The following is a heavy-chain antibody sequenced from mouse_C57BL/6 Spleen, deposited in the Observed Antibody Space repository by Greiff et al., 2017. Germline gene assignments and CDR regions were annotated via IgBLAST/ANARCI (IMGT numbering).Heavy chain of an antibody. V-gene: IGHV8-8*01. CDR1: GFSLSTFGMG. Sequence: QVTLKESGPGILQPSQTLNLTCSFSGFSLSTFGMGVGWIRQPSGKGLEWLAHIWWDDDKYYNPALKSRLTISKDTSKNQVFLKIANVDTADTATYYCARIEGYSNYVDWYFDVWGTGTTVTVSS. CDR3: ARIEGYSNYVDWYFDV. D-gene: IGHD2-5*01. J-gene: IGHJ1*03. CDR2: IWWDDDK.